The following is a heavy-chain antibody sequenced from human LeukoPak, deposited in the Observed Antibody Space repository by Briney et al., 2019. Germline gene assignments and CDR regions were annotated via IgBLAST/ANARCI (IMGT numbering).Heavy chain of an antibody. J-gene: IGHJ4*02. D-gene: IGHD3-9*01. V-gene: IGHV3-48*04. CDR1: GFTFSSYS. CDR2: ISSSSSTI. Sequence: GGSLRLSCAASGFTFSSYSMNWVRQAPGKGLEWVSYISSSSSTIYYADSVKGRFTISRDNAKNSLYLQMNSLRAEDKAVYYCAREGRYFDWLFPGGYWGQGTLVTVSS. CDR3: AREGRYFDWLFPGGY.